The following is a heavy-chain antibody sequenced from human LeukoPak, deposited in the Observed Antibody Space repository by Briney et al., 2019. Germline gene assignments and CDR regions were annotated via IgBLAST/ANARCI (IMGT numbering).Heavy chain of an antibody. V-gene: IGHV1-8*01. Sequence: ASVKVSCKASGYTFTSYDINWVRQATGQGLEWMGWMNPNSGNTGYAQKFQGRVTMTRNTSISTAYMELSSLRSEDTAMYYCARKIAAAGHPFDYWGQGTLVTVSS. D-gene: IGHD6-13*01. J-gene: IGHJ4*02. CDR2: MNPNSGNT. CDR1: GYTFTSYD. CDR3: ARKIAAAGHPFDY.